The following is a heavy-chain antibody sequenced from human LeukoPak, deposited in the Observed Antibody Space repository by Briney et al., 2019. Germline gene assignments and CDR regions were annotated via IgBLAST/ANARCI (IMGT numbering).Heavy chain of an antibody. V-gene: IGHV1-2*02. D-gene: IGHD3-10*01. CDR3: ARGTMVRGVVGDYYCGMDV. CDR1: GYTFTGYY. Sequence: ASVKVSCKASGYTFTGYYMHWVRQAPGRGLEWMGWINPNSGGTNYAQKFQGRVTMTRDTSISTAYMELSRLRSDDTAVYYCARGTMVRGVVGDYYCGMDVWGQGTTVTVSS. CDR2: INPNSGGT. J-gene: IGHJ6*02.